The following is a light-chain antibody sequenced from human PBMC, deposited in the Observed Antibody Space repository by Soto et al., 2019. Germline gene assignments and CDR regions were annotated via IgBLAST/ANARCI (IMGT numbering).Light chain of an antibody. Sequence: QSALTQPPSVSGAPGQRVTISCTGNSSNIGAGQDVHWYRQLPGAAPKFLISDSNNRASGVPDRFSVSKSGASASLAITGLRAEDEGDYFCQSYGTSLSGLYVFGTGTKVTVL. CDR2: DSN. CDR1: SSNIGAGQD. V-gene: IGLV1-40*03. J-gene: IGLJ1*01. CDR3: QSYGTSLSGLYV.